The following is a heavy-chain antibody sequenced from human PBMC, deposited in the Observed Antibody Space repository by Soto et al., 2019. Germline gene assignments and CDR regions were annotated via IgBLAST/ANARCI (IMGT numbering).Heavy chain of an antibody. D-gene: IGHD3-3*01. CDR1: GFTFSSYS. Sequence: EVQLVESGGGLVQPGGPLRLSCAASGFTFSSYSMNWVRQAPGKGLEWVSYISSSSCTIYYEDSVKGRFTISRYNANNTMYLPMNGLRAEDMAVYYFARLAGVDCDFWSGYYPPGCDSWGQGTLVAVSS. CDR3: ARLAGVDCDFWSGYYPPGCDS. CDR2: ISSSSCTI. V-gene: IGHV3-48*01. J-gene: IGHJ4*02.